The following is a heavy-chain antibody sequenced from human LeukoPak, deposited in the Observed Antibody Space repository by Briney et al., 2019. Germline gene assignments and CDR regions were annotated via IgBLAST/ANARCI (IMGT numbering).Heavy chain of an antibody. CDR3: ARGGWAAANNWFDP. V-gene: IGHV4-34*01. CDR1: GGSFSGYY. Sequence: SETLSLTCAVYGGSFSGYYWSWIRQPPGKGLEWIGEINHSGSTNYNPSLKSRVTISVDTSKNQFSLKLSSVTAADTAVYYCARGGWAAANNWFDPWGQGTLVTVSS. J-gene: IGHJ5*02. D-gene: IGHD6-13*01. CDR2: INHSGST.